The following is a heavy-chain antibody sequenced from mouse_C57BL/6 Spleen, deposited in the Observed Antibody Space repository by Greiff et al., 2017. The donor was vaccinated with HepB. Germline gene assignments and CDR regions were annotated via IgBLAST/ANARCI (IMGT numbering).Heavy chain of an antibody. CDR1: GYSFTGYF. J-gene: IGHJ2*01. D-gene: IGHD1-1*01. CDR3: ARVDTTVVAPFDY. V-gene: IGHV1-20*01. CDR2: INPYNGDT. Sequence: EVQLKESGPELVKPGDSVKISCKASGYSFTGYFMNWVMQSHGKSLEWIGRINPYNGDTFYNQKFKGKATLTVDKSSSTAHMELRSLTSEDSAVYYCARVDTTVVAPFDYWGQGTTLTVSS.